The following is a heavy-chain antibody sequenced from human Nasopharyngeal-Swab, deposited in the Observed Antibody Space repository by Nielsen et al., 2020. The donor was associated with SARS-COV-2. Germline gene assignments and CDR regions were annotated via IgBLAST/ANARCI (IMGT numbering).Heavy chain of an antibody. V-gene: IGHV3-23*01. CDR3: AKGYCSGAGCDYFDH. J-gene: IGHJ4*02. D-gene: IGHD2-15*01. CDR1: GFTFGSVA. Sequence: GGPLRLSCAAAGFTFGSVAMNWARQVPGKGPQWVATITDTVPGTYYPDSVKGRFTISRDNPKNTLYLHMNSLRAEDSALYYCAKGYCSGAGCDYFDHWGQGTLVTVSS. CDR2: ITDTVPGT.